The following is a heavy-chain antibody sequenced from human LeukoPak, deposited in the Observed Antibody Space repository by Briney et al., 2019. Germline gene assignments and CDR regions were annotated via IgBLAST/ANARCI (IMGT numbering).Heavy chain of an antibody. V-gene: IGHV3-9*01. CDR2: ISWNSGSI. J-gene: IGHJ3*02. CDR3: ARGSGYSYGHDAFDI. CDR1: GFTFDDYA. D-gene: IGHD5-18*01. Sequence: GGSLRLSCAASGFTFDDYAMHWVRQAPGKGLEWVSGISWNSGSIGYADSVKGRFTISRDNAKNSLYLQMNSLRAEDTAVYYCARGSGYSYGHDAFDIWGQGTMVTVSS.